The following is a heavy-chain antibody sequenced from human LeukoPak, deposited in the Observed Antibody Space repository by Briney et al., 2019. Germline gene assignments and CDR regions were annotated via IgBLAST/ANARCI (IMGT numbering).Heavy chain of an antibody. CDR3: ARHVDYSSPTDY. V-gene: IGHV4-39*01. CDR2: IYYSGST. Sequence: SETLSLTCTVSGGSISSSLYYWGWIRQPPGKGLEWIGSIYYSGSTYYNPSLKSRVTISVDTSKNQFSLKLSSVTAADTAVYYCARHVDYSSPTDYWGQGTLVTVSS. CDR1: GGSISSSLYY. J-gene: IGHJ4*02. D-gene: IGHD2-15*01.